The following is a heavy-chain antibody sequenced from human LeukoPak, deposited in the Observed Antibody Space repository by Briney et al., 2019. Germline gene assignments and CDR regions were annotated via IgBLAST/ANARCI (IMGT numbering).Heavy chain of an antibody. J-gene: IGHJ4*02. Sequence: GASVKVSCKASGYTFTSYGISWVRQAPGQGLEWMGWISAYNGNTNYAQKLQGRVTMTTDTSTSTACMELRSLRSDDTAVYYCAREEPYDSSGYYSWGQGTLVTVSS. CDR2: ISAYNGNT. CDR1: GYTFTSYG. D-gene: IGHD3-22*01. CDR3: AREEPYDSSGYYS. V-gene: IGHV1-18*01.